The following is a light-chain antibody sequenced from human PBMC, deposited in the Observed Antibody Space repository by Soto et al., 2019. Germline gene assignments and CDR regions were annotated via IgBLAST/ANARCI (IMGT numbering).Light chain of an antibody. V-gene: IGKV3-15*01. CDR2: GAS. CDR3: QQYNNWPLT. Sequence: EIVMTQSQATLSVSPGERATLSCRASQSVSSNLAWYQQKPGQAPRLLIYGASTRATGIPARFSGSGSGTEFTLTISSLQSEDFAVYYCQQYNNWPLTFCGGTKVEIK. J-gene: IGKJ4*01. CDR1: QSVSSN.